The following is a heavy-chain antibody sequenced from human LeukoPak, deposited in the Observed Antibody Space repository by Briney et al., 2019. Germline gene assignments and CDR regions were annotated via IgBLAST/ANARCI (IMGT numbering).Heavy chain of an antibody. CDR1: GYTFTSYG. V-gene: IGHV1-18*01. Sequence: ASVKVSCKASGYTFTSYGISWVRQAPGQGLEWMGWISAYNGNTNYAQKLQGRVTMTTDTSTSTAYMELRSLRSADTAVYYCARFLAPPVGLLLWFGSRDYYYGVDVGGQGTTVTVS. CDR3: ARFLAPPVGLLLWFGSRDYYYGVDV. J-gene: IGHJ6*01. CDR2: ISAYNGNT. D-gene: IGHD3-10*01.